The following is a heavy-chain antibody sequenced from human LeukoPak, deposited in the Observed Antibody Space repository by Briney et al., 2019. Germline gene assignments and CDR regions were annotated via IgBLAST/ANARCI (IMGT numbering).Heavy chain of an antibody. CDR2: IYSGGST. CDR3: ARGLTTVTTFDY. CDR1: EFSVGSNY. J-gene: IGHJ4*02. D-gene: IGHD4-17*01. V-gene: IGHV3-66*01. Sequence: GGSLRLSCAASEFSVGSNYMTWVRQAPGKGLEWVSLIYSGGSTYYADSVKGRFTISRDNSKNTLYLQMNSLRAEDTAVYYCARGLTTVTTFDYWGQGTLVTVSS.